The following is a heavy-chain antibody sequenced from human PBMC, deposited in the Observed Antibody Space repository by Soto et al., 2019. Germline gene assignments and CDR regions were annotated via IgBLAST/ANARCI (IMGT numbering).Heavy chain of an antibody. CDR2: IYYSGST. CDR1: SGSISTSDYY. CDR3: ARHLNSYGFEYFDY. Sequence: SETLSLTCAVSSGSISTSDYYWTWIRQPPGKGLEWIGYIYYSGSTNYNPSLKSRATISVDTSKNQFSLKMNSVTAADTAVYYCARHLNSYGFEYFDYWGQGALVTVSS. V-gene: IGHV4-61*05. J-gene: IGHJ4*02. D-gene: IGHD5-18*01.